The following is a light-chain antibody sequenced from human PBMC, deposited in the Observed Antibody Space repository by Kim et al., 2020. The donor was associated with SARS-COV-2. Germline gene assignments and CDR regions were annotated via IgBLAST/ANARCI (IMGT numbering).Light chain of an antibody. J-gene: IGLJ3*02. Sequence: GQRVTISCSGSSTNIGSNYVYWYKQLPGTAPKLLIYQNNQRPSGVPDRFSGSKSGTSASLAISALRSEDEADYYCGAWDGALSAWLFGGGTQLTVL. CDR1: STNIGSNY. CDR3: GAWDGALSAWL. V-gene: IGLV1-47*01. CDR2: QNN.